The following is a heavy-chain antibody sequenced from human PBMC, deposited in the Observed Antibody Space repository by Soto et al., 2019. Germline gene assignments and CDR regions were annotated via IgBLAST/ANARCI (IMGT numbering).Heavy chain of an antibody. V-gene: IGHV3-23*01. CDR2: ISGSGGST. J-gene: IGHJ4*02. D-gene: IGHD2-21*02. Sequence: GGSLRLSSASSGFTFSSYAMSWVRQAPGKGLEWVSAISGSGGSTYYADSVKGRFTISRDNSKNTLYLQMNSLRAEDTAVYYCAKARPHIVVVTDRSKDHYFDYWGQGTLVTVSS. CDR1: GFTFSSYA. CDR3: AKARPHIVVVTDRSKDHYFDY.